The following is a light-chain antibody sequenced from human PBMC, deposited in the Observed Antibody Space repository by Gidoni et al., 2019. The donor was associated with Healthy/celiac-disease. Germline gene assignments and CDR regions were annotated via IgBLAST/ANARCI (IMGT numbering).Light chain of an antibody. J-gene: IGKJ4*01. Sequence: EIVLTQSPATLSLSPGERATLSCRASQSVSSYLAWYQQKPGQAPRLLIYDASNRAPGIPARFSGMGSGTDFTLTISSLEPEDFAVYYCQPRSNWPLTFGGGTKVEIK. CDR3: QPRSNWPLT. V-gene: IGKV3-11*01. CDR2: DAS. CDR1: QSVSSY.